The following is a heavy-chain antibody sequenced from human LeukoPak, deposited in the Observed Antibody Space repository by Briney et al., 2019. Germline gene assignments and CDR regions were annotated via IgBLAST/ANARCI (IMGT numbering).Heavy chain of an antibody. J-gene: IGHJ5*02. Sequence: GGSLRLSCAASGFTFSSYWMHWVRQAPGKGLVWVSRINSDGSSTSYADSVKGRFTISRDNAKNTLYLQMNSLRAEDTAVYYCARVLSRQQLEWFDPWGQGTLVTASS. D-gene: IGHD6-13*01. CDR1: GFTFSSYW. CDR2: INSDGSST. V-gene: IGHV3-74*01. CDR3: ARVLSRQQLEWFDP.